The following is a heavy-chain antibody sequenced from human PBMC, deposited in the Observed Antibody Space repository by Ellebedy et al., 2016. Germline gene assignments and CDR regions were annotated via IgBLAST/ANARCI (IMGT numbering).Heavy chain of an antibody. Sequence: ASVKVSXKASSYTFTNYGVTWVRQAPGQGLEWMGWFTAYNGNTNYAQKFQGRVTMSTDTSTTTAYMEVRSLTSDDTAVYYCARKIGDDDAFDIWGQGTMVTVSS. CDR3: ARKIGDDDAFDI. CDR2: FTAYNGNT. CDR1: SYTFTNYG. J-gene: IGHJ3*02. D-gene: IGHD3-16*01. V-gene: IGHV1-18*01.